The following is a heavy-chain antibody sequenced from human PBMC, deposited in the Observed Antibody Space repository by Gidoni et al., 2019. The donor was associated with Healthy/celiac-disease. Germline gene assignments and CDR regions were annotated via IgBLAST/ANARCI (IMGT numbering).Heavy chain of an antibody. CDR2: ISGSGGST. D-gene: IGHD2-15*01. J-gene: IGHJ4*02. V-gene: IGHV3-23*01. CDR1: GFTSSSYA. CDR3: AKEDCSGGSCYSL. Sequence: EVQLLESGGGLVQPGWSLRLSCAASGFTSSSYAMSWLRQAPGKGLEWVSAISGSGGSTYYADSVKGRFTISRDNSKNTLYLQMNSLRAEDTAVYYCAKEDCSGGSCYSLWGQGTLVTVSS.